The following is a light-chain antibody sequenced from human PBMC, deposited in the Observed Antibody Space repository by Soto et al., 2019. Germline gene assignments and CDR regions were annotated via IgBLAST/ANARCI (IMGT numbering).Light chain of an antibody. V-gene: IGLV2-14*01. CDR1: SSDVGGYNY. CDR2: EVN. CDR3: SSYTSSSTQV. Sequence: QSVLTQPASVSGSPGQSITISCTGTSSDVGGYNYVSWYQQHPGKVPKLMIYEVNNRPSGVSNRFSGSNSGNTDSLTIAGLQAEDEADDYCSSYTSSSTQVLGGGTKLTVL. J-gene: IGLJ3*02.